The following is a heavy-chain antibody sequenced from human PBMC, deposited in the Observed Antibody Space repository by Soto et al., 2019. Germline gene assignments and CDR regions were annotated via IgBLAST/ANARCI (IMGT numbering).Heavy chain of an antibody. CDR2: INHSGST. J-gene: IGHJ4*02. CDR3: ARAITMVRGVTIYYFDY. D-gene: IGHD3-10*01. CDR1: GGSFSGYY. V-gene: IGHV4-34*01. Sequence: PSETLSLTCAVYGGSFSGYYWSWIRQPPGKGLEWIGEINHSGSTNYNPSLKSRVTISVDTSKNQFSLKLSSVTAADTAVYYCARAITMVRGVTIYYFDYWGQGTLVTVSS.